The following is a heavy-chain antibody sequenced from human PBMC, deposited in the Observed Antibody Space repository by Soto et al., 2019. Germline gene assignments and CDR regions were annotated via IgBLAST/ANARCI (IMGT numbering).Heavy chain of an antibody. Sequence: SETLSLTCTVSGGSISHNYWSWIRQPAGKGLEWIGRIYTSGSTNYNPSLKNRVTMSVDSSKNQFPLKLSSVTAADTAVYYCAKDATTTALHIWGQGTMVTVSS. CDR3: AKDATTTALHI. CDR2: IYTSGST. CDR1: GGSISHNY. J-gene: IGHJ3*02. V-gene: IGHV4-4*07. D-gene: IGHD4-17*01.